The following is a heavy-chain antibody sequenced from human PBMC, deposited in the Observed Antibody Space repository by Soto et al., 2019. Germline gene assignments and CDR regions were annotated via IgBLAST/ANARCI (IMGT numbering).Heavy chain of an antibody. CDR3: ARVDDQRDDCGYDYYYDYGMDV. V-gene: IGHV3-30-3*01. CDR1: GFTFSSYA. D-gene: IGHD5-12*01. J-gene: IGHJ6*02. CDR2: ISYDGSNK. Sequence: QVQLVESGGGVVQPGRSLRLSCAASGFTFSSYAMHWVRQAPGKGLEWVAVISYDGSNKYYADSVKGRFTISRDNSKNTLYMQMNSSKAEDTAVYYCARVDDQRDDCGYDYYYDYGMDVWGQGTTVTVSS.